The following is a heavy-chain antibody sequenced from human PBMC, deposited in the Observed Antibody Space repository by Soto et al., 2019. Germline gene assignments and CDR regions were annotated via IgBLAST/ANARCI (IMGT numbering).Heavy chain of an antibody. V-gene: IGHV1-18*01. CDR2: ISAYNGNT. CDR3: AGTLGDGVLGWFDP. J-gene: IGHJ5*02. Sequence: VQLVQSGAEVKQPGASVKVSCKASGYTFTSYGISWVRQAPGQGLEWMGWISAYNGNTNYAQKLQGRDTMTTDAYTSPAYMELRSLRSDDTAVYYCAGTLGDGVLGWFDPWGQGTLVTVSS. CDR1: GYTFTSYG. D-gene: IGHD2-8*01.